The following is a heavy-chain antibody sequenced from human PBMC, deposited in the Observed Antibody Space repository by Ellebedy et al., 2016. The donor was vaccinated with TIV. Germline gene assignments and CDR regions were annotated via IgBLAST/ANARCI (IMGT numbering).Heavy chain of an antibody. CDR1: GYIFSTYW. Sequence: GGSLRLSXKGSGYIFSTYWITWVRQMPGKGLEWMGRIYPSDTYTDYSPSFQGHVTISVDESLNTAYLQWNSLKTSDTAKYFCARLSFGLEDRLDPWGQGTLVIVSS. CDR2: IYPSDTYT. D-gene: IGHD3-3*01. V-gene: IGHV5-10-1*01. CDR3: ARLSFGLEDRLDP. J-gene: IGHJ5*02.